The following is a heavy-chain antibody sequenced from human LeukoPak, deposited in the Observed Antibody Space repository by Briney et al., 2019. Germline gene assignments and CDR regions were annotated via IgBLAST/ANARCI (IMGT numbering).Heavy chain of an antibody. CDR2: IHPGDSGT. V-gene: IGHV5-51*01. CDR3: TRHLRGSWNPDY. D-gene: IGHD6-13*01. J-gene: IGHJ4*02. Sequence: GESLKISCKGSGYSFTSYWIAWVRQMPGKGLEWMGIIHPGDSGTRYSPSFQGQVTISADKSISTAYLQWSSLKASDTAMYYCTRHLRGSWNPDYWGQGTLVTVSS. CDR1: GYSFTSYW.